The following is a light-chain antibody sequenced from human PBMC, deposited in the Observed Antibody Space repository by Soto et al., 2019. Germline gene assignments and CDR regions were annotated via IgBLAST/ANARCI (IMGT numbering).Light chain of an antibody. CDR2: DVS. CDR1: SSDVGGYNY. V-gene: IGLV2-14*01. CDR3: SSYTTSSTYV. J-gene: IGLJ1*01. Sequence: ALTQPASVSGSPGQSITISCTGTSSDVGGYNYVSWYQQHPGKAPKLMICDVSDRPSGISNRFSGSKSGNTASLTISGLQAEDEADYYCSSYTTSSTYVFGTGTKVTVL.